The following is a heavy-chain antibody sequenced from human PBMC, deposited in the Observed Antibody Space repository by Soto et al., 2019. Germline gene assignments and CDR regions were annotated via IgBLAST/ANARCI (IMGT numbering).Heavy chain of an antibody. V-gene: IGHV4-34*01. D-gene: IGHD6-13*01. CDR3: ARGGRRKQQLLS. Sequence: SETLSLTCAVYGGCFSGYYWSWIRQPPGKGLEWIGEINHSGSTNYNPSLKSRVTISVDTSKNQFSLKLSSVTAADTAVYYCARGGRRKQQLLSWGQGSLVTVSS. CDR2: INHSGST. CDR1: GGCFSGYY. J-gene: IGHJ5*02.